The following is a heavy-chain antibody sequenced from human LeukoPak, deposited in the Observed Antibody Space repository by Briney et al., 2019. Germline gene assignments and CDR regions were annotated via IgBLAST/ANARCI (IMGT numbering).Heavy chain of an antibody. CDR1: GDSISNYF. V-gene: IGHV4-4*07. CDR3: AREGYSYGYYFDY. Sequence: SETLSLTCTVSGDSISNYFWSWIRQPAGKGLEWIGRIYAGEGAKYNPSPETRVTVSVDTSTNQLSLKLSSVTAADTAVYYCAREGYSYGYYFDYWDRGTLVTVSP. CDR2: IYAGEGA. D-gene: IGHD5-18*01. J-gene: IGHJ4*02.